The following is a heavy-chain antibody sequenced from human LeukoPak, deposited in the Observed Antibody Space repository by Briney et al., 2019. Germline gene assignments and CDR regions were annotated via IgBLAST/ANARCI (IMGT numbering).Heavy chain of an antibody. J-gene: IGHJ6*03. CDR1: GFTFSSCG. CDR2: IRYDGSNK. Sequence: GGSLRLSCAASGFTFSSCGMHWVRQAPGKGLEWVAFIRYDGSNKYYADSVKGRFTISRDNSKNTLYLQMNSLRAEDTAVYYCAKGLEWFYYYYYYYMDVWGKGTTVTVSS. D-gene: IGHD3-3*01. V-gene: IGHV3-30*02. CDR3: AKGLEWFYYYYYYYMDV.